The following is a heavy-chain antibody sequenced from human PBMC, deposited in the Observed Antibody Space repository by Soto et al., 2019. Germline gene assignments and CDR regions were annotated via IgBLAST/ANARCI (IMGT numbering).Heavy chain of an antibody. CDR3: ARDFGSVVGAAGPFDY. V-gene: IGHV3-30-3*01. J-gene: IGHJ4*02. CDR2: ISYDGSNK. D-gene: IGHD1-26*01. Sequence: GGSLRLSCAASGFTFSSYAMHWVRQAPGKGLEWVAVISYDGSNKYYADSVKGRFTISRDNSKNTLYLQMNSLRAEDTAVYYCARDFGSVVGAAGPFDYWGQGTLVTVSS. CDR1: GFTFSSYA.